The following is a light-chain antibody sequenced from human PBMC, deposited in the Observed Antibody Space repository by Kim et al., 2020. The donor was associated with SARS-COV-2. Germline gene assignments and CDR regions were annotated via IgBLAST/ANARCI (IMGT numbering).Light chain of an antibody. J-gene: IGKJ4*01. CDR2: LVS. V-gene: IGKV2-28*01. Sequence: DIVLTQSPLSLPVTPGEPASISCRSSQSLLHSNGYNYVDWYVQKPGQSPQLLIYLVSKRASGVPDRFSGSGSGTDFTLRISRVEAENVGVYYCMQALQTPLTFGGGTKVGIK. CDR3: MQALQTPLT. CDR1: QSLLHSNGYNY.